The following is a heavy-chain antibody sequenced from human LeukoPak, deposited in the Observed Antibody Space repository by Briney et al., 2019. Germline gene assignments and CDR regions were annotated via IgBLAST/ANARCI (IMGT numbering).Heavy chain of an antibody. Sequence: GGSLRLSCAASGFTFSNYAMSWVRQAPGKGLEWVSTISGSGGGTYYADSVKGRFTLSRDNSMNALYLQMNSLRAEDTAVYYCAKDVGSGRSADYWGQGTLVTVSS. CDR2: ISGSGGGT. CDR3: AKDVGSGRSADY. CDR1: GFTFSNYA. J-gene: IGHJ4*02. V-gene: IGHV3-23*01. D-gene: IGHD3-10*01.